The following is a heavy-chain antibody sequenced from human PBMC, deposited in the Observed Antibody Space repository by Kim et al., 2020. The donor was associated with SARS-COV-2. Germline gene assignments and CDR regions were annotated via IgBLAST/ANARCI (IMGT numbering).Heavy chain of an antibody. CDR3: AKDYYDSSGRTHYYYGMDV. CDR1: GFTFSSYA. CDR2: ISGSGGST. Sequence: GGSLRLSCAASGFTFSSYAMSWVRQAPGKGLEWVSAISGSGGSTYSADSVKGRFTISRDNSKNTLYLQMNSLRAEDTAVYYCAKDYYDSSGRTHYYYGMDVWGQGTTVTVSS. V-gene: IGHV3-23*01. J-gene: IGHJ6*02. D-gene: IGHD3-22*01.